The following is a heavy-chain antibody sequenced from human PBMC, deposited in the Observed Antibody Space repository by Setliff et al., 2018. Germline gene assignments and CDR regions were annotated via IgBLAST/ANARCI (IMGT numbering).Heavy chain of an antibody. J-gene: IGHJ4*02. CDR1: GGSFSGYY. V-gene: IGHV4-34*01. D-gene: IGHD6-13*01. CDR3: ARGRIAAALYYFDY. Sequence: SETLSLTCAVYGGSFSGYYWSWIRQPPGKGLEWIGEINHSGSTNYNPSLKSRVTISVDTSKNQSSLKLSSVTAADTAVYYCARGRIAAALYYFDYWGWGTLVTVSS. CDR2: INHSGST.